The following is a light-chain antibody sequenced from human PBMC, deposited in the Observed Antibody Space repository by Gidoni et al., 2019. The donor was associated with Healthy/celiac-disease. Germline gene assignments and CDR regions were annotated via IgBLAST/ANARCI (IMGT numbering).Light chain of an antibody. V-gene: IGLV2-11*01. CDR1: SSDVGGYNY. CDR2: DVS. Sequence: QSALTQPRSVSGSPGQSVTISCTGTSSDVGGYNYVSWYQQHPGKAPTLMIYDVSKRPSGVPDRFSGSKSGNTASLTISGLQAEDEADYYCCSYAGSNVVFGGGTKLTVL. CDR3: CSYAGSNVV. J-gene: IGLJ2*01.